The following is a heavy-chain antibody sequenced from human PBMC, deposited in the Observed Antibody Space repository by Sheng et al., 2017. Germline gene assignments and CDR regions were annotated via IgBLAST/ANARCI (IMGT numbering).Heavy chain of an antibody. CDR1: GFTFSNAW. CDR2: IKSKTDGGTT. D-gene: IGHD3-22*01. Sequence: EVQLVESGGGLVKPGGSLRLSCAASGFTFSNAWMSWVRQAPGKGLEWVGRIKSKTDGGTTDYAAPVKGRFTISRDDSKNTLYLQMNSLKTEDTAVYYCTTGRLVVAFLVRSVHYGMDVWGQGTTVTVSS. V-gene: IGHV3-15*01. J-gene: IGHJ6*02. CDR3: TTGRLVVAFLVRSVHYGMDV.